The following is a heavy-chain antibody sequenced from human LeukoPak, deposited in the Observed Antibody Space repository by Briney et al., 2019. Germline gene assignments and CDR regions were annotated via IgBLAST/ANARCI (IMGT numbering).Heavy chain of an antibody. CDR1: GFTFRSYA. D-gene: IGHD6-19*01. V-gene: IGHV3-23*01. CDR2: ISGSGGST. J-gene: IGHJ4*02. CDR3: ATNRSRIAVGGTYDY. Sequence: GGSLRLSCAASGFTFRSYAMSWVRQAPGKGLEWVSAISGSGGSTYYADSVKGRFTISRDNSKNTLYLQINSLRAEDTAVYYCATNRSRIAVGGTYDYWGQGTLVTVSS.